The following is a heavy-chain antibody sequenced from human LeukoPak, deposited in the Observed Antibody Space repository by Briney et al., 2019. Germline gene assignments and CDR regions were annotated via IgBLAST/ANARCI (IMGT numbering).Heavy chain of an antibody. Sequence: GGSLRLSCAASGFTFSSYGMHWVRQAPGKGLEWVAVISYDGSNKYYADSVKGRFTISRDNSKNTLYLQMNSLRAEDTAVYYCAKDYVYYYDSSGQTPFFDYWAREPWSPSPQ. CDR2: ISYDGSNK. V-gene: IGHV3-30*18. CDR3: AKDYVYYYDSSGQTPFFDY. CDR1: GFTFSSYG. D-gene: IGHD3-22*01. J-gene: IGHJ4*02.